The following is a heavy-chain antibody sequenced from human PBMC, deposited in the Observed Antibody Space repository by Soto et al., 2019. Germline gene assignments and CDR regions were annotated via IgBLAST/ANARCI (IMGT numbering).Heavy chain of an antibody. CDR2: SACSRDNT. Sequence: PGGSLRLSCAASGFTFSSYDMTWVRQAPGKGQELVASSACSRDNTQYAVSMKGRVIVARDNSKNTLYLQMNCLRAKNTAVYFCAIRGLSSYRVRGYFDYWGQGTRVTVS. CDR1: GFTFSSYD. CDR3: AIRGLSSYRVRGYFDY. J-gene: IGHJ4*02. V-gene: IGHV3-23*01. D-gene: IGHD3-10*01.